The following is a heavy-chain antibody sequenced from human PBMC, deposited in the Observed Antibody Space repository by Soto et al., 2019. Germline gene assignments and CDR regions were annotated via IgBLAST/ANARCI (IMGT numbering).Heavy chain of an antibody. Sequence: EVQLVESGGGLVKPGGSLRLSCAASGFTFSSYSMNWVRQAPGKGLEWVSSISSSSSYIYYADSVKGRFTISRDNAKNSLYLQMNSLRAEDTAVYYCARDIDTGTTDYYYYGMDVWGQRTTVTVSS. J-gene: IGHJ6*02. CDR1: GFTFSSYS. CDR2: ISSSSSYI. D-gene: IGHD1-1*01. V-gene: IGHV3-21*01. CDR3: ARDIDTGTTDYYYYGMDV.